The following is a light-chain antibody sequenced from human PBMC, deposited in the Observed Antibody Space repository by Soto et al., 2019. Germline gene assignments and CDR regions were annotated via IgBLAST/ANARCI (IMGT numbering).Light chain of an antibody. CDR3: SSYTSSSTRV. J-gene: IGLJ2*01. CDR2: DVS. V-gene: IGLV2-14*01. Sequence: QSALTQPASVSGSPGQSITISCTGTSSDVGGYNYVSWYQQHPGKAPKLMIYDVSNRPSGVSNRLPGSKSGNTASLTISGLQAEDEADYYCSSYTSSSTRVFGGGTKLTVL. CDR1: SSDVGGYNY.